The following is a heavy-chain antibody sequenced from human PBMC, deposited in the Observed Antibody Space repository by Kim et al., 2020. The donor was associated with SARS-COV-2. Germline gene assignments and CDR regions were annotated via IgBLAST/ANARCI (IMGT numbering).Heavy chain of an antibody. V-gene: IGHV1-3*01. CDR2: GNT. D-gene: IGHD6-6*01. CDR3: ALPYSSSEN. Sequence: GNTKYSQKFQGRVTITRDTSASTAYKELSSLRSEDSAVYYCALPYSSSENWGQGTLVTVSS. J-gene: IGHJ4*02.